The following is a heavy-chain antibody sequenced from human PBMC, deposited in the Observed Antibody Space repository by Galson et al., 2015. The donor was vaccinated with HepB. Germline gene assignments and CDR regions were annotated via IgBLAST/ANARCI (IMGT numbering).Heavy chain of an antibody. CDR3: AKDKATAATPPCDGMDV. V-gene: IGHV3-9*01. CDR2: ISWNSGSI. D-gene: IGHD2-15*01. J-gene: IGHJ6*02. CDR1: GFTFDDYA. Sequence: SLRLSCAASGFTFDDYAMHWVRQAPGKGLEWVSGISWNSGSIGYAGSVKGRFTISRDNAKNSLYLQMNSLRAEDTALYYCAKDKATAATPPCDGMDVWGQGTTVTVSS.